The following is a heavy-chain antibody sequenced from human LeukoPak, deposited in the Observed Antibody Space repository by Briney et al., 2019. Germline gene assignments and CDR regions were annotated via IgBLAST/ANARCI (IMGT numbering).Heavy chain of an antibody. CDR1: GFTFSSYW. CDR2: ISSSDTYT. CDR3: ARGPYSSGSSADY. V-gene: IGHV3-21*05. J-gene: IGHJ4*02. D-gene: IGHD6-19*01. Sequence: AGGSLRLSCAASGFTFSSYWMSWVRQAPGKGLEWVSYISSSDTYTNYADSVKGRFTISRDNAKNSLYLQMNSLRAEDTAVYYCARGPYSSGSSADYWGQGTLVTVSS.